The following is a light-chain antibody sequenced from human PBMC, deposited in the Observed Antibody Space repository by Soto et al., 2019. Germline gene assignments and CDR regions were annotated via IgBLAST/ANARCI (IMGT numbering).Light chain of an antibody. Sequence: DIVLTQSPGTLSLSPGERATLSCRASQSVSSSHLAWYQQKPGQAPRLFIYGASSRATGIPDRFSGSGSGADFTLTISRLQPDDFAVYYCQQEGRSLTFGGGTKVEIK. CDR1: QSVSSSH. V-gene: IGKV3-20*01. CDR2: GAS. J-gene: IGKJ4*01. CDR3: QQEGRSLT.